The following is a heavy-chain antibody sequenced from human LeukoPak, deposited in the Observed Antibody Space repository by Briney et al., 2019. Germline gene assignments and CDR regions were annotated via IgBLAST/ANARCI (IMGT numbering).Heavy chain of an antibody. CDR3: ARVVDGCSFDY. J-gene: IGHJ4*02. CDR2: IKRDGGEI. CDR1: GFTFSSYW. D-gene: IGHD4/OR15-4a*01. V-gene: IGHV3-7*01. Sequence: PGGSLRLSCAASGFTFSSYWMTWVRQATGKGLEWVANIKRDGGEIYYVDSVKGRFTISRDNAKNSLYLQMTSLRAEDTAVYYCARVVDGCSFDYWGQGTLVTVSS.